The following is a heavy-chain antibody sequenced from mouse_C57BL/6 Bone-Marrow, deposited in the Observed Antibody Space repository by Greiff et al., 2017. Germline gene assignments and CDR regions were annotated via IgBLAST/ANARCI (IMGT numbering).Heavy chain of an antibody. Sequence: EVMLVESGGGLVKPGGSLKLSCAASGFTFSSYAMSWVRQTPEKRLEWVATISDGGSYTYYPDNVTGRFTISRDNAKNNLYLQMSHLKSEDTAMYYCARDRDYDYSYAMDYWGQGTSVTVSS. V-gene: IGHV5-4*01. CDR2: ISDGGSYT. CDR3: ARDRDYDYSYAMDY. J-gene: IGHJ4*01. D-gene: IGHD2-4*01. CDR1: GFTFSSYA.